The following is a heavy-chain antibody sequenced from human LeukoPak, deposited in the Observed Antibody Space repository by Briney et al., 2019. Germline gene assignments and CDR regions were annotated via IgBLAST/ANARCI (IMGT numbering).Heavy chain of an antibody. Sequence: GGSLRLSCAASGFTVSSNYMSWVRQAPGKGLEWVSVIYSGGSTYYADSVKGRFTISRDNSKNTLYLQMNSLRAEDTAVYYRARNIAVAGTNYWGQGTLVTVSS. V-gene: IGHV3-53*01. CDR3: ARNIAVAGTNY. D-gene: IGHD6-19*01. CDR1: GFTVSSNY. CDR2: IYSGGST. J-gene: IGHJ4*02.